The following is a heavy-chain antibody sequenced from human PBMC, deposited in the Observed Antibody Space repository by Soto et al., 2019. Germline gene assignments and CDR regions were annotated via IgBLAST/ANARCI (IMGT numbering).Heavy chain of an antibody. CDR3: ARLPDYDDYADLLGYFDY. V-gene: IGHV4-39*01. Sequence: PSETLSLTCTVSGGSISSNSYYWGWIRQPPGKGLEWIGSIYSSGSTYYNPSLKSRVTISVDTSKNQFSLKLSSVTAADTAVYYCARLPDYDDYADLLGYFDYWGQGTLVTVSS. CDR1: GGSISSNSYY. CDR2: IYSSGST. J-gene: IGHJ4*02. D-gene: IGHD4-17*01.